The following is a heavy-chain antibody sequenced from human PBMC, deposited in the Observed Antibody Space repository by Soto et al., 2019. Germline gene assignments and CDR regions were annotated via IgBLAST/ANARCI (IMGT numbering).Heavy chain of an antibody. V-gene: IGHV4-59*01. CDR2: IYYSGST. Sequence: SETLSLTWTVSGGCISSYYWSWIRKPPGKGLEWIGYIYYSGSTNYNPSLKSRVTISVDTSKNQFSLKLSSVTAADTAVYYCASITIFGGYGMDVWGQGTTVTVSS. J-gene: IGHJ6*02. D-gene: IGHD3-3*01. CDR1: GGCISSYY. CDR3: ASITIFGGYGMDV.